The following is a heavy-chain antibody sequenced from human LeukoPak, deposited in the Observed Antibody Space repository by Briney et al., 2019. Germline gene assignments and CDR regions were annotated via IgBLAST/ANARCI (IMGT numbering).Heavy chain of an antibody. V-gene: IGHV1-69*04. CDR1: GGTFSSYA. CDR2: IIPILGIA. CDR3: ARVVVVVPAAMGYYYYYGLDV. J-gene: IGHJ6*02. D-gene: IGHD2-2*01. Sequence: GASVKVSCKASGGTFSSYAISWVRQAPGQGLEWMGRIIPILGIANYAQKFQGRVTITTDKSTSTAYMELSRVRSEDTAVYYCARVVVVVPAAMGYYYYYGLDVWGQGTTVTVSS.